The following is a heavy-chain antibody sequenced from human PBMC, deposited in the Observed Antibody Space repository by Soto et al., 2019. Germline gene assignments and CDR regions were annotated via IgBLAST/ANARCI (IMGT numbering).Heavy chain of an antibody. CDR3: ARDRSYSSSWYAEPVQAPIDY. D-gene: IGHD6-13*01. V-gene: IGHV6-1*01. CDR1: GDSVSSNSAA. J-gene: IGHJ4*02. CDR2: TYYRSKWYN. Sequence: SQTLSLTCAISGDSVSSNSAAWNWIRQSPSRGLEWLGRTYYRSKWYNDYAVSVKSRITINPDTSKNQFSLQLNSVTPEDTAVYYCARDRSYSSSWYAEPVQAPIDYWGQGTLVTVSS.